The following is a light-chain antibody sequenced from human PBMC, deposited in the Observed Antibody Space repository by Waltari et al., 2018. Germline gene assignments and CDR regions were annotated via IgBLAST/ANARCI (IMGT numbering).Light chain of an antibody. Sequence: EIMLTQSPGTLSLSPGERATLSCRASQSLSSSYLAWYQQKPGQAPRLLIYGASSRATGIPDRFSGSGSGTDFTLTITSLEPEDFAGYSCQQYGSSPPTFGQGTKLEIK. CDR2: GAS. CDR3: QQYGSSPPT. V-gene: IGKV3-20*01. J-gene: IGKJ2*01. CDR1: QSLSSSY.